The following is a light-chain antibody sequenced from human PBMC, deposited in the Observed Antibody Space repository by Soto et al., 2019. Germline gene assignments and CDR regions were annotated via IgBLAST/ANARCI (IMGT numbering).Light chain of an antibody. CDR1: QSVSSY. J-gene: IGKJ4*01. Sequence: EIVLTQSPATLSLSPGERATLSCRASQSVSSYLAWYQQKPGQAPRLLIYHASNRATGIPARFSGSGSVTDFTLTISSLGPEDCAVYYCQQRSNWPLTFGGGNKVEI. CDR3: QQRSNWPLT. V-gene: IGKV3-11*01. CDR2: HAS.